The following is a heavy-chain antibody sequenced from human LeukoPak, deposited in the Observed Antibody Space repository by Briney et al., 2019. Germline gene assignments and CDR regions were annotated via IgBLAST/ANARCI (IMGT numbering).Heavy chain of an antibody. CDR3: ARSATYYYDSSGIDY. D-gene: IGHD3-22*01. CDR2: IKQDGSEK. CDR1: GFTFSSYW. J-gene: IGHJ4*02. V-gene: IGHV3-7*01. Sequence: GGSLRLSCAASGFTFSSYWMSWVRQAPGKGLEWVANIKQDGSEKYYVDSVKGRFTIFRDNAKNSLYLQMNSLRAEDTAVYYCARSATYYYDSSGIDYWGQGTLVTVSS.